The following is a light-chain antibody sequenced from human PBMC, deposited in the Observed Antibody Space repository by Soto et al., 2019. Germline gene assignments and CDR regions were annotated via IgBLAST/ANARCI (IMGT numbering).Light chain of an antibody. J-gene: IGKJ5*01. Sequence: EIVMTQSPGTLSVSPGERVTLSCRASQSVATSLAWYQQKPGQPPRLLIYGASTRATGIAARFSGSGSGTEFTLTISGLQSEDVAVYFCQQYKNWPPISFGQATRLEIK. CDR1: QSVATS. V-gene: IGKV3-15*01. CDR2: GAS. CDR3: QQYKNWPPIS.